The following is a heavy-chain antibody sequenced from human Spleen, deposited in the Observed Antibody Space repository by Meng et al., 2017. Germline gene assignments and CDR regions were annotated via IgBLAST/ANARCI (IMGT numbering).Heavy chain of an antibody. J-gene: IGHJ4*02. CDR1: GGCISSSSYY. CDR2: IYYSGST. V-gene: IGHV4-39*07. D-gene: IGHD3-10*01. CDR3: ARDEVREYYFDY. Sequence: GSLRLSCTVSGGCISSSSYYWGWIRQPPGKGLEWIGSIYYSGSTYYNPSLKSRVTISVDTSKNQFSLKLSSVTAADTAVYYCARDEVREYYFDYWGQGTLVTVSS.